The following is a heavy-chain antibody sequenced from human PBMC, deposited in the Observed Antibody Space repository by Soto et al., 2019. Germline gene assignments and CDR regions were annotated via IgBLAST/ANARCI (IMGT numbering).Heavy chain of an antibody. J-gene: IGHJ6*02. CDR1: GFTFSSYS. CDR2: ISSSSSYI. D-gene: IGHD1-1*01. Sequence: GGSLRLSCAASGFTFSSYSMNWVRQAPGKGLEWVSSISSSSSYIYYADSVKGRFTISRDNAKNSLYLQMNSLRAEDTAVYYCAIWNYYYYGMDVWGQGTTVTVSS. CDR3: AIWNYYYYGMDV. V-gene: IGHV3-21*01.